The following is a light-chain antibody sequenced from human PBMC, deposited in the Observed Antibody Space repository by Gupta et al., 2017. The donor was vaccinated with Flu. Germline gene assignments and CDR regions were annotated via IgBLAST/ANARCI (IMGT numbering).Light chain of an antibody. V-gene: IGLV1-44*01. CDR2: NEN. CDR1: NIGSNA. J-gene: IGLJ3*02. CDR3: AAGDDSLTALSADGSLTGLWV. Sequence: NIGSNAVSWYQHLPGMAPRLLIYNENQRPSGVPDRFSGSKSGTSASLAIGGLQSEDEADYYCAAGDDSLTALSADGSLTGLWVFGGGTKLSVL.